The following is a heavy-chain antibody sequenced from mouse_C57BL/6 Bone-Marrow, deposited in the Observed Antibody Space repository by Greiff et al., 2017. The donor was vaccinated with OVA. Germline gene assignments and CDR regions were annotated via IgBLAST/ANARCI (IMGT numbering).Heavy chain of an antibody. CDR2: IYPGSGNT. D-gene: IGHD1-1*01. J-gene: IGHJ4*01. Sequence: VQLQQPGAELVKPGASVKMSCKASGYTFTDYYINWVKQRPGQGLEWIARIYPGSGNTYYNEKFKGKATLTAEKSSSTAYMQLSSLTSEDSAVYFCARSSYDAMDYWGQGTSVTVSS. CDR3: ARSSYDAMDY. V-gene: IGHV1-76*01. CDR1: GYTFTDYY.